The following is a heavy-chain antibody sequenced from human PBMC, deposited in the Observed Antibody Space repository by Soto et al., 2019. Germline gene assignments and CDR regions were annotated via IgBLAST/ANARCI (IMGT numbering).Heavy chain of an antibody. V-gene: IGHV3-23*01. D-gene: IGHD3-10*01. J-gene: IGHJ4*02. Sequence: GGSLRLSCEGSVFSFPDYDMNWVRQTPGKGLEWVAAVGRFGNTYYRDSVRGRFTISRDDSRNTVYLQMNRLRVEDTAVYFCAKEGRLRSPAGDYFDSWAQGSLVTVS. CDR1: VFSFPDYD. CDR3: AKEGRLRSPAGDYFDS. CDR2: VGRFGNT.